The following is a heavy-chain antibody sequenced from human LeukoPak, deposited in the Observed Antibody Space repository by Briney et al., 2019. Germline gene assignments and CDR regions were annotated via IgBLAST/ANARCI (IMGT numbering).Heavy chain of an antibody. J-gene: IGHJ4*02. CDR2: IYHSGST. D-gene: IGHD3-22*01. CDR3: ARYKYYYDSSGYRPYYFDY. Sequence: SETLSLTCTVSGYSISSGYYWGWIRQPPGKGLEWIGSIYHSGSTYYNPSLKSRVTISVDTSKNQFSLKLSSVTAADTAVYYCARYKYYYDSSGYRPYYFDYWGQGTLVTVSS. CDR1: GYSISSGYY. V-gene: IGHV4-38-2*02.